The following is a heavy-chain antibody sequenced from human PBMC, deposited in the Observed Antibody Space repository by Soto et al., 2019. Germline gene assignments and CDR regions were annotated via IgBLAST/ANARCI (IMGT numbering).Heavy chain of an antibody. Sequence: LSLTCTVSGGSVSSGSYDWSWIRQPPGKGLEWIGYIYYSGSTNYNPSLKSRVTISVDTSKNQFSLKLSSVTAADTAVYYCVRGGSSPPAGWFDPWGPGTLVTVSS. J-gene: IGHJ5*02. CDR2: IYYSGST. D-gene: IGHD6-13*01. CDR1: GGSVSSGSYD. V-gene: IGHV4-61*01. CDR3: VRGGSSPPAGWFDP.